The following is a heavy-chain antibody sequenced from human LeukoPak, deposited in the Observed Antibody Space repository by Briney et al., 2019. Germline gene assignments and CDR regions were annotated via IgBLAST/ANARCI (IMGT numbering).Heavy chain of an antibody. D-gene: IGHD1-26*01. CDR3: ARQYRWSGSYYFDY. J-gene: IGHJ4*02. Sequence: SETLSLTCTVSGGSISTRDYYWGWIRQPPGKGLEWIGSIDYSGSTYYNPSLKSRVTISVDTSKNQFSLKLSSVTAADTAVYYCARQYRWSGSYYFDYWGQGTLVTVSS. V-gene: IGHV4-39*01. CDR1: GGSISTRDYY. CDR2: IDYSGST.